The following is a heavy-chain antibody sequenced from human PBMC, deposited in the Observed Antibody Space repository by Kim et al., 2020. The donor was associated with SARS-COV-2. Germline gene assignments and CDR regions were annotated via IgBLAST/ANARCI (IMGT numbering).Heavy chain of an antibody. CDR2: INAGNGNT. Sequence: ASVKVSCKASGYTFTSYAMHWVRQAPGQRLEWMGWINAGNGNTKYSQKFQGRVTITRDTSASTAYMELSSLRSEDTAVYYCARPRVGVGAARPRSPGTQNWFDPWGQGTLVTVSS. CDR1: GYTFTSYA. J-gene: IGHJ5*02. D-gene: IGHD6-6*01. CDR3: ARPRVGVGAARPRSPGTQNWFDP. V-gene: IGHV1-3*01.